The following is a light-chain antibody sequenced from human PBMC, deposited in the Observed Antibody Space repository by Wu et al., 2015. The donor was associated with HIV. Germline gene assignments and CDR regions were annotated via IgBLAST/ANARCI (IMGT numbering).Light chain of an antibody. Sequence: EVVLTQSPATLSLSPGERATLSCRASQSVSNNYLAWYQQKPGQAPRLLISGASIRATGVPDRFSGSGSGTDFTLTIRRLEPEDFAVYYCQQYGSSPLTFGGGTKVEIK. CDR2: GAS. J-gene: IGKJ4*01. CDR3: QQYGSSPLT. CDR1: QSVSNNY. V-gene: IGKV3-20*01.